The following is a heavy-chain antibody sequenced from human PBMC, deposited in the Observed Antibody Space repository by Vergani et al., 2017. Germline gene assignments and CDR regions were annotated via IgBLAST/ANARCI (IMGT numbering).Heavy chain of an antibody. CDR3: ARRSGIVYDIFSATQYCFDY. Sequence: QVQLQESGPGLVKPSETLSLTCAVSGFSIDNGYYWDWIRQPPGKGLEWIGSIYRTGRTHFNPSLKSRVTISVDTSNNHFSLSLNSLTAADTAVYYCARRSGIVYDIFSATQYCFDYWGQGTLVTVSS. V-gene: IGHV4-38-2*01. D-gene: IGHD3-9*01. CDR2: IYRTGRT. CDR1: GFSIDNGYY. J-gene: IGHJ4*02.